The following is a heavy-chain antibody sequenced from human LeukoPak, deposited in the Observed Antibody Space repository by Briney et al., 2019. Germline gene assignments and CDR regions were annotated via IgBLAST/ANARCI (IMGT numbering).Heavy chain of an antibody. Sequence: PGGSLRLSCAASGFTFSSYGMHWVRQAPGKGLEGVAFIRYDGSNKYYADSVKGRFTISRDNSKNTLYLQMNSLRAEDTAVYYRAKRSTFGESPVLDYWGQGTLVTVSS. V-gene: IGHV3-30*02. CDR1: GFTFSSYG. J-gene: IGHJ4*02. D-gene: IGHD3-10*01. CDR3: AKRSTFGESPVLDY. CDR2: IRYDGSNK.